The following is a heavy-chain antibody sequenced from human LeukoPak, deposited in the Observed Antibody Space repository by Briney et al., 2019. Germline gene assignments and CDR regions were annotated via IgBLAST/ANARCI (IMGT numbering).Heavy chain of an antibody. J-gene: IGHJ4*02. CDR2: ICFDGRNK. CDR3: ANGDKKRITMVRGVMQPFDY. Sequence: GGSLRLSCAASGFTFSSCGMHWVRQAPGKGLEWVAVICFDGRNKYYADSVKGRFTISRDNSKNTLYLQMNSLRAEDTAVYYCANGDKKRITMVRGVMQPFDYWGQGTLVTVSS. D-gene: IGHD3-10*01. V-gene: IGHV3-33*08. CDR1: GFTFSSCG.